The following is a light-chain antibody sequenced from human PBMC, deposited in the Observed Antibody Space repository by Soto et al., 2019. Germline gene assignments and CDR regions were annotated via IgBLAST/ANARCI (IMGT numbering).Light chain of an antibody. CDR2: GAS. Sequence: PGARATLSCRASQSVSGRYLAWYQQIPGQAPRLLIYGASSRATGIPDRFSGSGSGTDFTLAISRLEPEDFAVYYCQQYGNSPGTFGQGTKLEIK. J-gene: IGKJ2*01. CDR1: QSVSGRY. V-gene: IGKV3-20*01. CDR3: QQYGNSPGT.